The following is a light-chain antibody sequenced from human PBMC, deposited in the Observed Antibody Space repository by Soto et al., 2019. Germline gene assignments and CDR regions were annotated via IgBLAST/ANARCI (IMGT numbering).Light chain of an antibody. CDR2: DVT. CDR3: GSYTSSTTYV. Sequence: QSALTQPASVSGSPGQSITISCTGTSSDIGAYNSVAWYQQHPDRAPKFIIYDVTNRPSGISNRFSGSKSGNTASLTISGLQAEDEADYYCGSYTSSTTYVFGTGTKLTVL. J-gene: IGLJ1*01. V-gene: IGLV2-14*03. CDR1: SSDIGAYNS.